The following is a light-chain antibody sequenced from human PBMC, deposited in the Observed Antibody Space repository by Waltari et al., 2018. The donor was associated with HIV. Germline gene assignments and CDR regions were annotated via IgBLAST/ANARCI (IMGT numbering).Light chain of an antibody. CDR1: TSDVGSFNL. J-gene: IGLJ1*01. Sequence: QPALTQPASVSGSPGQSITISCTGTTSDVGSFNLFSWYQQHPGKAPKLMIYEGSKRPSGVSNRFSGSKSGNTASLTISGLQAEDEADYYCCSYAGSSLYVFGTGTKVTVL. V-gene: IGLV2-23*01. CDR3: CSYAGSSLYV. CDR2: EGS.